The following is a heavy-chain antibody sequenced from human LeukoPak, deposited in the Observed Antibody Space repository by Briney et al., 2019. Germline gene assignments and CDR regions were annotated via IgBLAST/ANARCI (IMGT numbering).Heavy chain of an antibody. J-gene: IGHJ4*02. D-gene: IGHD3-10*01. CDR2: ISPSGDIT. CDR1: GFSFSSHG. V-gene: IGHV3-23*01. CDR3: AKILASGSGSY. Sequence: GGSLRLSCAGSGFSFSSHGMNWVRQAPGKGLEWVSGISPSGDITYYTDSVRGRFSISRDNSKNTLILQMDSLRADDTAIYYCAKILASGSGSYWGQGTLVLVSS.